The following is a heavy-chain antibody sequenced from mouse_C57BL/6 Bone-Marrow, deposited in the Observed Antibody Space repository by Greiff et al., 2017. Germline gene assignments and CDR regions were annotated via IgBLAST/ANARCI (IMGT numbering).Heavy chain of an antibody. D-gene: IGHD1-1*01. Sequence: QVQLQQPGAELVMPGASVKLSCKASGYTFTSYWMHWVKQRPGPGLEWIGAIDPSDSYTNYNQKFKGKSTLTVDKSSSTAYMQLSSRTSEDSAVYYCARTTTVGAGDYWGQGTTLTGSS. CDR2: IDPSDSYT. CDR3: ARTTTVGAGDY. V-gene: IGHV1-69*01. CDR1: GYTFTSYW. J-gene: IGHJ2*01.